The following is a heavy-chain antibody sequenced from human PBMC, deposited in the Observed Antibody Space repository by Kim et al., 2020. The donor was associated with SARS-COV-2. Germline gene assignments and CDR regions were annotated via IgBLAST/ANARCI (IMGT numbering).Heavy chain of an antibody. Sequence: SETLSLTCTVSGGSVSSDIYYWSWIRQPPGKGLEWIGFSYHSGSANYHPSLKGRVTISVDTSKNQFSLGLSSVTAAATALYFCARAHIVVELGSARSFGLHVWARGTTVTVSS. CDR2: SYHSGSA. CDR3: ARAHIVVELGSARSFGLHV. V-gene: IGHV4-61*01. D-gene: IGHD2-15*01. J-gene: IGHJ6*02. CDR1: GGSVSSDIYY.